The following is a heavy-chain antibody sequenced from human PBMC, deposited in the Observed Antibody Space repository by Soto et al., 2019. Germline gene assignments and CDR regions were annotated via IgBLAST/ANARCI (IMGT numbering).Heavy chain of an antibody. Sequence: QVQLVQSGAEVKKPGASVKVSCKASGYTFTSYAMHWVRQAPGQRLEWMGWINAGNGNTKYSQKFHGRVTITRDTSASTAYMALSRLRSEDTAVYYCARVGGINTAMVIEYGMDVWGQGTTVTVSS. CDR3: ARVGGINTAMVIEYGMDV. CDR1: GYTFTSYA. V-gene: IGHV1-3*01. D-gene: IGHD5-18*01. J-gene: IGHJ6*02. CDR2: INAGNGNT.